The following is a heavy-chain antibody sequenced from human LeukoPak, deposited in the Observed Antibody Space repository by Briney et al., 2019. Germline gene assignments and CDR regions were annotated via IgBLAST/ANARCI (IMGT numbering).Heavy chain of an antibody. D-gene: IGHD3-9*01. CDR2: NNPNSGGT. V-gene: IGHV1-2*06. J-gene: IGHJ4*02. Sequence: ASVKVSCKASGYTFTGYYMHWVRQATGQGLEWMGRNNPNSGGTNYAQKFQGRVTMTRDTPISTAYMELSRLKSDDTAVYYCAVDLLDTSMGTDYWGQGTLVTVSS. CDR3: AVDLLDTSMGTDY. CDR1: GYTFTGYY.